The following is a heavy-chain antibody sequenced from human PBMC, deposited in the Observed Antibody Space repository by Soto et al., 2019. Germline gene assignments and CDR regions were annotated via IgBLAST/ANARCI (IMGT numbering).Heavy chain of an antibody. D-gene: IGHD3-3*01. CDR2: IYPGDSDT. CDR1: GYSFTSYW. CDR3: ATGDTLFRFLEWPPDV. V-gene: IGHV5-51*01. Sequence: GESLNISCKGSGYSFTSYWIGWVRQMPGKGLEWMGIIYPGDSDTRYSPSFQGQVTISADKSISTAYLQWSSLKASDTAMYSCATGDTLFRFLEWPPDVCGRGTTVTVSS. J-gene: IGHJ6*02.